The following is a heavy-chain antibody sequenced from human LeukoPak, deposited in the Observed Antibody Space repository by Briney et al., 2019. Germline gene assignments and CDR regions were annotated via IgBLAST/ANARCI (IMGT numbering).Heavy chain of an antibody. CDR2: INHSGST. CDR1: GGSFSGYY. CDR3: ARGRVDTGMVQGLDWFDP. Sequence: SETLSLTCAVYGGSFSGYYWSWIRQPPGKGLEWIGEINHSGSTNYNPSLKSRVTISVNTSKNRFSLKLSSVTAADTAVYYCARGRVDTGMVQGLDWFDPWGQGTLVTVSS. D-gene: IGHD5-18*01. J-gene: IGHJ5*02. V-gene: IGHV4-34*01.